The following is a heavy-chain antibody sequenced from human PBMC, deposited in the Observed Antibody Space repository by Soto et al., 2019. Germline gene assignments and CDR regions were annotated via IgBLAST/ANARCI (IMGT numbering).Heavy chain of an antibody. CDR2: TYYRSKWYN. Sequence: SQTLSLTCAISGDSVSSNSAAWNWIRQSPSRGLEWLGRTYYRSKWYNDYAVSVKSRITINPDTSKNQFSLQLNSVTPADTAVYYCACIFSGGYSYGFYYYGMDVWGPGTTVTVSS. V-gene: IGHV6-1*01. D-gene: IGHD5-18*01. J-gene: IGHJ6*02. CDR1: GDSVSSNSAA. CDR3: ACIFSGGYSYGFYYYGMDV.